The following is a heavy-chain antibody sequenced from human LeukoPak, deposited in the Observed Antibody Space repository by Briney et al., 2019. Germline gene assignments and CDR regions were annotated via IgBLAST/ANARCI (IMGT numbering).Heavy chain of an antibody. CDR2: IYTSGST. CDR1: GGSISSGSYY. V-gene: IGHV4-61*02. Sequence: PSETLSLTCTVSGGSISSGSYYWSWIRQPAGKGLEWIGRIYTSGSTNYNPSLKSRVTISVDTSKNQFSLKLSSVTAADTAVYYCARWGSGYDSTFDYWGQGTLVTVSS. J-gene: IGHJ4*02. CDR3: ARWGSGYDSTFDY. D-gene: IGHD5-12*01.